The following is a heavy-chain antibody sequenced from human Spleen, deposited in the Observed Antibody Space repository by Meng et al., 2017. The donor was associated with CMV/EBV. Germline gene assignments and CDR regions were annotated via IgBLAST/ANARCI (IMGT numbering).Heavy chain of an antibody. V-gene: IGHV4-39*07. J-gene: IGHJ4*02. Sequence: SETLSLTCTVSGGSISSSSYYWGWIRQPPGKGLEWIGSIYYSGSTYYNPSLKSRVTIDTSKNQFSLKLSSVTAADTAVYYCARVAHLTTYDSSGYPDYWGQGTLVTVSS. CDR3: ARVAHLTTYDSSGYPDY. CDR1: GGSISSSSYY. CDR2: IYYSGST. D-gene: IGHD3-22*01.